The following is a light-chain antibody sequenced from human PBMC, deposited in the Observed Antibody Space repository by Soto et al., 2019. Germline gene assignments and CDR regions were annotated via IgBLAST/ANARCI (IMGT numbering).Light chain of an antibody. V-gene: IGLV2-11*01. Sequence: QSVLTQPRSVSGSPGQSVTISCTGTTSDVGGYYYVSWYQQHPGKAPRLIIYDVSKRPSGVPDRFSGSKSGNTASLTISGLQAEDEADYYCCSYAGSYTFYVFGTGTKLTVL. CDR3: CSYAGSYTFYV. CDR2: DVS. J-gene: IGLJ1*01. CDR1: TSDVGGYYY.